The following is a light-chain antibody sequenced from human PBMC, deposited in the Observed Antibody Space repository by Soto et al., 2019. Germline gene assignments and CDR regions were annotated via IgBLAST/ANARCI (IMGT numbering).Light chain of an antibody. Sequence: EIVLTQSPATLSLSPGERATLSCRASQSVSSYLAWYQQKPGQAPRLLIYDASNRATGIPARFSGSGSGTAFTLTISSLEPEDFAVYYCQQRSNWPPTCGPGTKVDIK. CDR1: QSVSSY. V-gene: IGKV3-11*01. J-gene: IGKJ3*01. CDR2: DAS. CDR3: QQRSNWPPT.